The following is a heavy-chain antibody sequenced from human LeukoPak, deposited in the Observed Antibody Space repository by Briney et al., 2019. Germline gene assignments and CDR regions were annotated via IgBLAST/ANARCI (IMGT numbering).Heavy chain of an antibody. CDR3: ARGIGTSYDSSRDAFDI. Sequence: PSETLPLTCTVSAGSINSGDYYWSWTRQPAGKGLEWIGRIYSPGTSYNYNPSLKSRVTISIDTSKNQFSLKLTSVTAADTAVYYCARGIGTSYDSSRDAFDIWGQGTMVTVSS. J-gene: IGHJ3*02. CDR2: IYSPGTS. D-gene: IGHD3-22*01. CDR1: AGSINSGDYY. V-gene: IGHV4-61*02.